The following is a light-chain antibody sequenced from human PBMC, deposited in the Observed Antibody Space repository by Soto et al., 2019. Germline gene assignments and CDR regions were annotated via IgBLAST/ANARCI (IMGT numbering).Light chain of an antibody. Sequence: DIPLTQSPSFLSASVGDRVTITCRASQGISSYLAWYQQKPGKAPKLLIYAASTLQSGVPSSFSGSGSGTEFTLTISSLQPEDFATYYCQQLNSYPITFGQGTRLEIK. CDR2: AAS. CDR1: QGISSY. CDR3: QQLNSYPIT. V-gene: IGKV1-9*01. J-gene: IGKJ5*01.